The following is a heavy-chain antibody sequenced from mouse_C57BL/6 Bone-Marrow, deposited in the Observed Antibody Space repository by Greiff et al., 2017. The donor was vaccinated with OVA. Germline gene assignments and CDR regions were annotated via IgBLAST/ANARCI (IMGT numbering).Heavy chain of an antibody. CDR3: ARGVTTLRNAMDY. CDR1: GYSITSDY. D-gene: IGHD2-2*01. V-gene: IGHV3-8*01. Sequence: EVMLVESGPGLAKPSQTLSLTCSVTGYSITSDYWNWIRKFPGNKLEYMGYISYSGSTYYNPSLKSRISITRDTSKNQYYLQLNSVTTEDTATYYCARGVTTLRNAMDYWGQGTSVTVSS. J-gene: IGHJ4*01. CDR2: ISYSGST.